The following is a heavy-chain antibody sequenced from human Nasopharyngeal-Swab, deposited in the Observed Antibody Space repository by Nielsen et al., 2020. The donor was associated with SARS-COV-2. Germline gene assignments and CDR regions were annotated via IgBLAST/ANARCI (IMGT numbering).Heavy chain of an antibody. CDR1: GFTFSSYA. J-gene: IGHJ3*02. Sequence: GESLKISCAASGFTFSSYAMHWVRQAPGKGLEWVAFIRYDGSNKYYADSVKGRFTISRDNSKNTLYLQMNSLRAEDTAVYYCARNRVNWGSLLGAFDIWGQGTMVTVSS. CDR3: ARNRVNWGSLLGAFDI. D-gene: IGHD7-27*01. V-gene: IGHV3-30*02. CDR2: IRYDGSNK.